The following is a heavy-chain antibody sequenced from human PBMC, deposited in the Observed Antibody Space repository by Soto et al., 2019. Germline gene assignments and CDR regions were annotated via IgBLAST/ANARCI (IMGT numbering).Heavy chain of an antibody. CDR3: ATEDYSRNWSFDY. J-gene: IGHJ4*02. CDR1: GHSLSELS. D-gene: IGHD6-13*01. Sequence: ASVKVSCKVSGHSLSELSMRWVRQVPGKGLEWMGGFDPEHGETIYAQKFQGRVTVSEDTSTETAYMELSSLRSEDTAVYYCATEDYSRNWSFDYWGQGTLVTVSS. CDR2: FDPEHGET. V-gene: IGHV1-24*01.